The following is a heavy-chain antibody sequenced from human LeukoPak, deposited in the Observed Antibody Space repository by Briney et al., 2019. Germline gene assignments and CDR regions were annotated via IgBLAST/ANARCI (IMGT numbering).Heavy chain of an antibody. CDR1: GGSISSSSYY. CDR2: IYYSGST. Sequence: SETLSLTCTVSGGSISSSSYYWGWIRQPPGKGLEWIGSIYYSGSTYYNPSLKSRVTISADTSKNQFSLKLSSVTAADTAVYYCARLPGYSSGWYDYWGQGTLVTVSS. D-gene: IGHD6-19*01. J-gene: IGHJ4*02. CDR3: ARLPGYSSGWYDY. V-gene: IGHV4-39*01.